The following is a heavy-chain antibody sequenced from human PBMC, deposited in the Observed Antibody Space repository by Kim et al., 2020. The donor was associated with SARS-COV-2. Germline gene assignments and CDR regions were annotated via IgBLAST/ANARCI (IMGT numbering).Heavy chain of an antibody. CDR3: ARRPVGATGGFDY. J-gene: IGHJ4*02. D-gene: IGHD1-26*01. Sequence: NNNQSLKSRVTISVDKSKTPFSLKLSSVTAADTAVYYCARRPVGATGGFDYWGQGTLVTVSS. V-gene: IGHV4-4*02.